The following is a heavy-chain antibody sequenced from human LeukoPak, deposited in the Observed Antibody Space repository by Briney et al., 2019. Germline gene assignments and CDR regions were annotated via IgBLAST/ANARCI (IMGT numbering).Heavy chain of an antibody. CDR1: GGSISSFNYY. V-gene: IGHV4-39*07. CDR2: IYYSGST. Sequence: PSETLSLTCTVSGGSISSFNYYWGWIRQPPGRGLEWIGTIYYSGSTYYNPSLKSQVTISTDTSKNQFSLNLRSVTAADTAVYYCARVRGYCSSTSCLDYFDYWGQGTLVTVSS. D-gene: IGHD2-2*01. J-gene: IGHJ4*02. CDR3: ARVRGYCSSTSCLDYFDY.